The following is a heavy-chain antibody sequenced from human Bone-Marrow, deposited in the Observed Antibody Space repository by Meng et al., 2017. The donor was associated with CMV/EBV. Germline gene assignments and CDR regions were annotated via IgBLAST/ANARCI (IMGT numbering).Heavy chain of an antibody. Sequence: QGQLQGSGQGLVKPSQTLSLICTVSGGSISSGSYYWSWIRQPAGKGLEWIGRIYTSGGTNYNPSLKSRVTISVDTSKKQFSLKLSSVTTADTAMYYCAERGGGYWGQGILVTVSS. D-gene: IGHD1-1*01. J-gene: IGHJ4*02. CDR1: GGSISSGSYY. CDR2: IYTSGGT. V-gene: IGHV4-61*02. CDR3: AERGGGY.